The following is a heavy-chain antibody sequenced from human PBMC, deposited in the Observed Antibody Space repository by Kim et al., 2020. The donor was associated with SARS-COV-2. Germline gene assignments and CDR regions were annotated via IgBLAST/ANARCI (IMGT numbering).Heavy chain of an antibody. CDR3: ARVGGYDFGNYYYYMDV. D-gene: IGHD3-16*01. CDR2: INPSSGDT. V-gene: IGHV1-2*02. Sequence: ASVKVSCKASGYIFTGYYMHWVRQAPGQGLEWMGWINPSSGDTNYAQKFQGRVTMTRDTSISTAYMELRRLRSDDTAVYYCARVGGYDFGNYYYYMDVWGKGTTVTVSS. CDR1: GYIFTGYY. J-gene: IGHJ6*03.